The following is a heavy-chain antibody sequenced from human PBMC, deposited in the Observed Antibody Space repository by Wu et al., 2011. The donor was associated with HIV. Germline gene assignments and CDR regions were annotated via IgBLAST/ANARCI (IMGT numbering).Heavy chain of an antibody. J-gene: IGHJ4*02. CDR1: EAPSATML. CDR2: SSLSLVQ. CDR3: ARALVDSSGYLLSALY. Sequence: VQLVQSGAEVKKPGSLGEGLPARLLEAPSATMLSAGCDRPLDKGLSGWEGSSLSLVQQNYAQKFQGRVTITTDESTNTAYMELSSLRSEDTAMYYCARALVDSSGYLLSALYWGQGTLVTVSS. D-gene: IGHD3-22*01. V-gene: IGHV1-69*05.